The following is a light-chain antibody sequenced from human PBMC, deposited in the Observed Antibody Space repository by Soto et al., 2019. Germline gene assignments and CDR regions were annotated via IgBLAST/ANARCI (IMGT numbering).Light chain of an antibody. V-gene: IGKV1-5*01. CDR2: DAS. Sequence: DIQMTQSHPTLPASAGDRVTITCRASQDISRWLAWYQQKPGKAPKPLIFDASTLRTGVPSRFSGSGSGSEFNFTITGLQPDDFATYFCQQYYTYATFGHGTRL. CDR3: QQYYTYAT. J-gene: IGKJ5*01. CDR1: QDISRW.